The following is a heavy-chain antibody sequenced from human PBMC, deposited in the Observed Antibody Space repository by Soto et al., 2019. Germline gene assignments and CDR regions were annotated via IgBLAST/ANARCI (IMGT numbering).Heavy chain of an antibody. V-gene: IGHV3-49*03. Sequence: PGGSLRLSCTASGFTFGDYAMSWFRQAPGKGLEWVGFIRSKAYGGTTEYAASVKGRLTISRDDSKSIAYLQMNSLKTEDTAVYYCTRDDFWSGYFDIWGQGTMVTVSS. CDR2: IRSKAYGGTT. D-gene: IGHD3-3*01. CDR3: TRDDFWSGYFDI. CDR1: GFTFGDYA. J-gene: IGHJ3*02.